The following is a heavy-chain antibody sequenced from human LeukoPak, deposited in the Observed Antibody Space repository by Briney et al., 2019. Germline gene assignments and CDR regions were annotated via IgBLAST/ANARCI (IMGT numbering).Heavy chain of an antibody. D-gene: IGHD2-2*01. CDR3: TRRDCSSTCRRCDAFDI. V-gene: IGHV5-51*01. J-gene: IGHJ3*02. Sequence: GESLKISCKGSGYSFTSYWIGWVRQMPGKGLEWMGIIYPGDSDTRYSPSFQGQVTISADKSISTAYLQSSSLKASDTAMYYCTRRDCSSTCRRCDAFDIWGQGTMVTVSS. CDR2: IYPGDSDT. CDR1: GYSFTSYW.